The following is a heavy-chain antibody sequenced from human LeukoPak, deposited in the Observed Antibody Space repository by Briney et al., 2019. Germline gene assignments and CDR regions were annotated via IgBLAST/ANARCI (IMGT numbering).Heavy chain of an antibody. CDR3: ARLCSGGSCYPRLFGY. CDR2: IYYSGST. CDR1: GGSISSSSYY. V-gene: IGHV4-39*01. Sequence: SETLSLTCTVSGGSISSSSYYWGWIRQPPGKGLEWLGSIYYSGSTYYNPSLKSRVTISVDTSKNQFSLKLSSVTAADTAVYYCARLCSGGSCYPRLFGYWGQGTLVTVSS. D-gene: IGHD2-15*01. J-gene: IGHJ4*02.